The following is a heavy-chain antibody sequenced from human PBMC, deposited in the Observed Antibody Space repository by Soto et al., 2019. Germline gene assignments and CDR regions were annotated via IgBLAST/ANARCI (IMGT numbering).Heavy chain of an antibody. V-gene: IGHV3-30-3*01. CDR1: GFTFNTYA. D-gene: IGHD6-19*01. Sequence: QVQLVDSGGGVVQPGRSLRLSCTASGFTFNTYATYWVRQAPGKGLDWVAAISYDGATQYYADSVKGRFTISRDNSRNTLYLQMNSLGPEDTAVYYCARGVAILLRSHYSGLHDFFDYWGQGTLVTVSS. J-gene: IGHJ4*02. CDR2: ISYDGATQ. CDR3: ARGVAILLRSHYSGLHDFFDY.